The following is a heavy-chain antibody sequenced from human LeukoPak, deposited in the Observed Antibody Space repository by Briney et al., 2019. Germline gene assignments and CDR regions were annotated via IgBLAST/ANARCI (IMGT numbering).Heavy chain of an antibody. CDR2: IYYSGST. CDR1: GGSISSSNYY. J-gene: IGHJ5*01. Sequence: PSETLSLTCTVSGGSISSSNYYWGWIRQPPGKGLEWIGSIYYSGSTYYNPSLKSRVTISVDTSKNQFSLKLSSVTAADTAVYYCVTDRHINWYYFWGQGTLVTVSS. CDR3: VTDRHINWYYF. V-gene: IGHV4-39*07.